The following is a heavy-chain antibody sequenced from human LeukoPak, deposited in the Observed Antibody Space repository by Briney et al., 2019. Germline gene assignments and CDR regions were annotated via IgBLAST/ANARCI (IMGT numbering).Heavy chain of an antibody. CDR1: GFTFSSYA. V-gene: IGHV3-23*01. Sequence: PGGSLRLSCAASGFTFSSYAMSWVRQAPGKGLEWVSAISGSGGSTYYADSVKGRFTISRDNSKNTLYLQMNSLRAEDTAVHYCAKKYKAGAYYYYGMDVWGQGTTVTVSS. CDR2: ISGSGGST. J-gene: IGHJ6*02. CDR3: AKKYKAGAYYYYGMDV. D-gene: IGHD6-19*01.